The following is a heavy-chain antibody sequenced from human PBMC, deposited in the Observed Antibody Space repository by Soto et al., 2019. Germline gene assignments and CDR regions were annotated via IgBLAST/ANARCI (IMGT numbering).Heavy chain of an antibody. CDR3: ASSTVGVYVFQE. Sequence: QVQLVQSGAEVKNPGSSVKVSCKASGDTFTRSIISWVRQVPGQRLEWMGRIIPVLGVENHAQNFQGSVTVTADKSTITAYLELSSLISEDTTIYYCASSTVGVYVFQEWGQGTLFTVSS. V-gene: IGHV1-69*02. D-gene: IGHD2-8*01. J-gene: IGHJ4*02. CDR2: IIPVLGVE. CDR1: GDTFTRSI.